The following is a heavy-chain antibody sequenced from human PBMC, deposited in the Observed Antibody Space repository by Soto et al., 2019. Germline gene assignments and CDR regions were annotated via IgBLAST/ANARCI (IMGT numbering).Heavy chain of an antibody. CDR1: GFTFSSYG. V-gene: IGHV3-30*18. CDR2: ISYDGSNK. Sequence: GGSLRLSCAASGFTFSSYGMHWVRQAPGKGLEWVAVISYDGSNKYYADSVKGRFTISRDNSKNTLYLQMNSLRAEDTAVYYCAKDVVVGATSGLGDYYYYYGMDVWGQGTTVTVSS. D-gene: IGHD1-26*01. J-gene: IGHJ6*02. CDR3: AKDVVVGATSGLGDYYYYYGMDV.